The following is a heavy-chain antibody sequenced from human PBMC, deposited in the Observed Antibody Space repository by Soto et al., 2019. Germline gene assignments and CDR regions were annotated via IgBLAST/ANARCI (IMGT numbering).Heavy chain of an antibody. CDR3: ARGDTAGGVIMAGWFDL. Sequence: PSETLSLTCSVSGGSISSGGYYWSWIRQHPGKGLEWIGFIYYSGSTYYNPSLKSRVTISIDTSKNQFSLRLRSVTAADTAVYYCARGDTAGGVIMAGWFDLGGQGPLVNVS. CDR2: IYYSGST. J-gene: IGHJ5*02. CDR1: GGSISSGGYY. D-gene: IGHD3-10*01. V-gene: IGHV4-31*03.